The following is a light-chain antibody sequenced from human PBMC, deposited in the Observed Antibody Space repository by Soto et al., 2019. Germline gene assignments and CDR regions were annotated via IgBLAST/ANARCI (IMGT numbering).Light chain of an antibody. V-gene: IGKV1-6*01. CDR3: LQDHAYPWT. J-gene: IGKJ1*01. CDR1: QGIRND. CDR2: AAS. Sequence: ALQMTQSPSSLSASVGDRVTITCRASQGIRNDLGWYQQKPGKAPKLLIYAASRLQGGVPSRFSGSASGADFTLTISSLQPEDFATYFCLQDHAYPWTFGQGTKVEVK.